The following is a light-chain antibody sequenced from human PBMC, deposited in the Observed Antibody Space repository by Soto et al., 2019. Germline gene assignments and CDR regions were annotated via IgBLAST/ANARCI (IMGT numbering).Light chain of an antibody. CDR1: QSVGTF. CDR3: QQCNNWPQWT. Sequence: EIVLTQSPATLSLSPGERATLSCRASQSVGTFFAWYQQKPGQAPRLLIYDASNRATCIPPRFSGSGSGTDFTLTISSLEPEDFAVYYCQQCNNWPQWTFGQGTKVDIK. J-gene: IGKJ1*01. V-gene: IGKV3-11*01. CDR2: DAS.